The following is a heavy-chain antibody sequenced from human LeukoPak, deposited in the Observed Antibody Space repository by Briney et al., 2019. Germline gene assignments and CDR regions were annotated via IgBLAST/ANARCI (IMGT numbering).Heavy chain of an antibody. CDR2: IKNKAGGYTT. CDR1: GFTFTDYY. V-gene: IGHV3-72*01. D-gene: IGHD5-24*01. Sequence: GGSLRLSCAASGFTFTDYYMDWVRQAPGKGLEWIGRIKNKAGGYTTDYAASVKGRFTMSRDDSKNSVYLEMNSLRAEDTALYYCARGAAAEMATYDYWGQGTLVTVSS. J-gene: IGHJ4*02. CDR3: ARGAAAEMATYDY.